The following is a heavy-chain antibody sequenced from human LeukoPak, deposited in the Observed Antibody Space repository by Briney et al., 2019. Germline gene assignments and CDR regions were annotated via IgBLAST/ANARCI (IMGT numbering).Heavy chain of an antibody. J-gene: IGHJ6*02. CDR1: GGSISHYY. CDR2: ICYSGRT. Sequence: PSETLSLTCTVSGGSISHYYWSWIRQSPGKGLEWIGYICYSGRTNSNPSLKSRVSISVDTSRNQFSLQLRSVTAADTAVYYCAREDPQTTVPEGMDVWGQGTTVIVSS. V-gene: IGHV4-59*01. CDR3: AREDPQTTVPEGMDV. D-gene: IGHD4-17*01.